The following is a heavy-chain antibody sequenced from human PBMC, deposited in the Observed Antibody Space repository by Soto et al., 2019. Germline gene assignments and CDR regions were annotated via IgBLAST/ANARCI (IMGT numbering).Heavy chain of an antibody. J-gene: IGHJ5*02. CDR3: SVVPAARGINWFDP. V-gene: IGHV4-31*03. D-gene: IGHD2-2*01. Sequence: SETLSLTCTVSGGSISSGGYYWSWIRQHPGKGLEWIGYIYYSGSTYYNPSLKSRVTISVDTSKNQFSLKLSSVTAADTPVYYCSVVPAARGINWFDPWGQGTLVTVSS. CDR2: IYYSGST. CDR1: GGSISSGGYY.